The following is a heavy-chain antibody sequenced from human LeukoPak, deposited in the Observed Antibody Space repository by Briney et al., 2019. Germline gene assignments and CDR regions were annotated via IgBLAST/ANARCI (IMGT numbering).Heavy chain of an antibody. D-gene: IGHD6-13*01. V-gene: IGHV3-21*01. Sequence: PGVSLRLFCAASGFTFSSYSMNWVRQAPGKGLECVSSFSSSSSYIYYADSVKGRFTIYRDNAKNSLYLQMNSQRAEHSTVDYCANDPGQLVLYSFDPRGQGTLVTVSS. J-gene: IGHJ5*02. CDR1: GFTFSSYS. CDR3: ANDPGQLVLYSFDP. CDR2: FSSSSSYI.